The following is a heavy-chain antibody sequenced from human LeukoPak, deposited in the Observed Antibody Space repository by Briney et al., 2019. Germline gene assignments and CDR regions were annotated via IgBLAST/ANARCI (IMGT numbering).Heavy chain of an antibody. D-gene: IGHD6-13*01. J-gene: IGHJ4*02. CDR2: VRNKADGGTA. CDR3: AKGLGSSLPDY. Sequence: GGSLRLSCAASGFIFSRAWMTWVRQAPGKGLEWVGRVRNKADGGTADYAAPVQGRFSISRDDSKNTMYLQMDSLKTEDTAVYYCAKGLGSSLPDYWGQGTLVTVSS. CDR1: GFIFSRAW. V-gene: IGHV3-15*01.